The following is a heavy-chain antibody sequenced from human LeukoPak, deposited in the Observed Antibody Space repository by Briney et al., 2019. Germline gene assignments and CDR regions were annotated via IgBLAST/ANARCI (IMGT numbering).Heavy chain of an antibody. CDR3: ARGRSLNWGSRDYYYYYYMDV. V-gene: IGHV4-39*07. Sequence: SETLSLTCTVSGGSISSNSYYWGWIRQPPGKGLEWIGTIYYSGITYYTPSLKSRVTISVDTSKNQFSLKLSSVTAADTAVYYCARGRSLNWGSRDYYYYYYMDVWGKGTTVTISS. CDR2: IYYSGIT. J-gene: IGHJ6*03. CDR1: GGSISSNSYY. D-gene: IGHD7-27*01.